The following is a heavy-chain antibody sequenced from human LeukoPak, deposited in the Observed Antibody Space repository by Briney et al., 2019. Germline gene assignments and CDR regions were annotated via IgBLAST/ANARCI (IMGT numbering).Heavy chain of an antibody. D-gene: IGHD3-3*01. Sequence: ASVKVSCKASGYTFTSYGISWVRQAPGQGREWMGWISAYNGNTNYAQKLQGRVTMTTDTSTSTAYMELRSLRSDDTAVYYCARDTNAGAIFGVEMGYYFGYWGQGTLVTVSS. CDR3: ARDTNAGAIFGVEMGYYFGY. J-gene: IGHJ4*02. CDR1: GYTFTSYG. CDR2: ISAYNGNT. V-gene: IGHV1-18*01.